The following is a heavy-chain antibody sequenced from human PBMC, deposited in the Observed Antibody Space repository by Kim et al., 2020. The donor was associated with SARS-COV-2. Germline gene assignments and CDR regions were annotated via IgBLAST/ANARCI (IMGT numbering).Heavy chain of an antibody. CDR3: ARAPGYGRYYFDY. J-gene: IGHJ4*02. V-gene: IGHV3-53*04. Sequence: YADSVKGRFTISRHNSKNTLYLQMNSLRAEDTAVYYCARAPGYGRYYFDYWGQGTLVTVTS. D-gene: IGHD2-15*01.